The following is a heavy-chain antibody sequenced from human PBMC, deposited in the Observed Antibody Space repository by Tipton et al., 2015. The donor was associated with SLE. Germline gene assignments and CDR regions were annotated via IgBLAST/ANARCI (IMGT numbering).Heavy chain of an antibody. Sequence: TLSLTCTVYGGSFSGYYWSWIRQPPGKGLEWIGEINHSGSTNYNPSLKSRVTISVDTPKNQFSLKLSSVTAAATAVYYCARAPGYRSGWYSWGQGTLVTVSP. CDR3: ARAPGYRSGWYS. CDR1: GGSFSGYY. D-gene: IGHD6-19*01. J-gene: IGHJ4*02. CDR2: INHSGST. V-gene: IGHV4-34*01.